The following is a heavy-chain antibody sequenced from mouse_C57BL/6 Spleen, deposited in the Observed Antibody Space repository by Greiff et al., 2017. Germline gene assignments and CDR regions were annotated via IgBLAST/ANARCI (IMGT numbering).Heavy chain of an antibody. CDR3: ARRVIDYGSSYWYFDV. D-gene: IGHD1-1*01. V-gene: IGHV1-18*01. CDR1: GYTFTDYN. J-gene: IGHJ1*03. Sequence: EVQLVESGPELVKPGASVKIPCKASGYTFTDYNMDWVKQSHGKSLEWIGDINPNNGGTIYNQKFKGKATLTVDKSSSTAYMELRSLTSEDTAVYYCARRVIDYGSSYWYFDVWGTGTTVTVSS. CDR2: INPNNGGT.